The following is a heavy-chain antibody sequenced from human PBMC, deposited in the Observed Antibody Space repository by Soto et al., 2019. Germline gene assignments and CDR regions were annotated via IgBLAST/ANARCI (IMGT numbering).Heavy chain of an antibody. CDR1: GFAFSSEW. J-gene: IGHJ4*02. CDR3: TSDTFGARDS. CDR2: IDPYDTGI. D-gene: IGHD2-15*01. V-gene: IGHV3-74*01. Sequence: GGSLRLSCAASGFAFSSEWMHWVRQAPGKGLVWVSRIDPYDTGITYADSVKGRFTISRDNAKNTLYLQMNSLRAEDTAVYYCTSDTFGARDSWGQGTLVTVSS.